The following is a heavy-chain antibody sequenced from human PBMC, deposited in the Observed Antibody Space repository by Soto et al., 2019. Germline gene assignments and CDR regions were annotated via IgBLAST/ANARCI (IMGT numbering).Heavy chain of an antibody. CDR3: ARTSHDRTGYYYFDY. D-gene: IGHD3-9*01. Sequence: ASETLSLTCTVSGGSVTGGSYYWSWIRQSPAKGLEWIGYFYYSGTTNYNPSLKSRVTISADTSKNQVSLTVNSVTAADTAVYYCARTSHDRTGYYYFDYWGRGTLVTVSS. V-gene: IGHV4-61*01. CDR2: FYYSGTT. CDR1: GGSVTGGSYY. J-gene: IGHJ4*02.